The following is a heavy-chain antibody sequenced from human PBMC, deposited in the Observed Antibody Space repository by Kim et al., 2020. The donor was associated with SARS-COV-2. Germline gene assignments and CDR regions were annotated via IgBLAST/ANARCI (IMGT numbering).Heavy chain of an antibody. CDR1: GFTFSSYE. V-gene: IGHV3-48*03. D-gene: IGHD3-3*01. J-gene: IGHJ4*02. Sequence: GGSLRLSCAASGFTFSSYEMNWVRQAPGKGLEWVSYISSGGSTIYYADSVKGRFTISRDNAKNSLYLQMNSLRAEDTAVYYCARADYDFWSGGDYWGQGTLGTVSS. CDR2: ISSGGSTI. CDR3: ARADYDFWSGGDY.